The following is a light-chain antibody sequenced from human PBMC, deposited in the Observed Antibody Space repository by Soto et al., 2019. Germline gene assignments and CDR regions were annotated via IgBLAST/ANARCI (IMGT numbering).Light chain of an antibody. J-gene: IGLJ1*01. CDR1: NSDVGGYNY. CDR2: DVS. Sequence: QSVLTQPRSVSGSPGQSVTISCTGTNSDVGGYNYVSWYQQHPDKAPKLMIYDVSKRPSGVPDRFSGFKSGNTASLTISGLQAEDEADYSCCSHAGTYIYVFGTGTKVTVL. V-gene: IGLV2-11*01. CDR3: CSHAGTYIYV.